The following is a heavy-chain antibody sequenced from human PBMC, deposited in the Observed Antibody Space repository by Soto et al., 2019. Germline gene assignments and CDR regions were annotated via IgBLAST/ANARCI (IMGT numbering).Heavy chain of an antibody. CDR1: GFTFSSYA. CDR3: AKGGRITGTTGFDP. CDR2: ISGSGGST. V-gene: IGHV3-23*01. D-gene: IGHD1-7*01. J-gene: IGHJ5*02. Sequence: GGSLRLSCAASGFTFSSYAMSWVRQAPGKGLEWVSAISGSGGSTYYADSVKGGFTISRDNSKNTLYLQMNSLRAEDTAVYYCAKGGRITGTTGFDPWGQGTLVTVSS.